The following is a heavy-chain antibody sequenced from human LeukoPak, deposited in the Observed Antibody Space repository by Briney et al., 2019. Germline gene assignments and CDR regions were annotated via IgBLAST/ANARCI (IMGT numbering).Heavy chain of an antibody. CDR2: ISGTGDYT. CDR3: AKDSLPYIPAAGTVY. D-gene: IGHD6-13*01. V-gene: IGHV3-23*01. J-gene: IGHJ4*02. CDR1: GFTFSSYG. Sequence: GGSLRLSCAASGFTFSSYGMNWVRQTPGRGLEWVSAISGTGDYTYYADSVKGRFTISRGNSRNTLYLQMDSLRAEDTAVYYCAKDSLPYIPAAGTVYWGQGILVTVSS.